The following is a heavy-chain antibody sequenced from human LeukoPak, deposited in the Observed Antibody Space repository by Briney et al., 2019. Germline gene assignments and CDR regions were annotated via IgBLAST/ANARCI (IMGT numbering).Heavy chain of an antibody. J-gene: IGHJ4*02. CDR1: GFTFDDYA. Sequence: GGSLRLSRAASGFTFDDYAMHWVRQAPGKGLEWVSGISWNSGNIGYADSVKGRFTISRDNAKNSLYLQINSLRAEDTALYYCAKGDSYSSSSVVDYWGQGTLVTVSS. CDR3: AKGDSYSSSSVVDY. CDR2: ISWNSGNI. V-gene: IGHV3-9*01. D-gene: IGHD6-13*01.